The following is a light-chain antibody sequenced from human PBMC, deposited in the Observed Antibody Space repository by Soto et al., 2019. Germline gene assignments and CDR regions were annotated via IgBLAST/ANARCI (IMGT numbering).Light chain of an antibody. Sequence: IVMTHSPATLSVSPGEIATLSFRASQSVSSNIAWYQQKPGQAPRLLIYYTSTRATGFPDRFSGSGSGTDFTLTVSRLEPEDFAVYYCQQYGSSPWTFGQGTKVDIK. CDR3: QQYGSSPWT. J-gene: IGKJ1*01. V-gene: IGKV3-20*01. CDR1: QSVSSN. CDR2: YTS.